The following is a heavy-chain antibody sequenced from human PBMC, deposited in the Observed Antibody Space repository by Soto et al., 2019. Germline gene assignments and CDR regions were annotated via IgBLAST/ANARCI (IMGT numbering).Heavy chain of an antibody. CDR3: ARTGSSSSSAYNNWFDP. J-gene: IGHJ5*02. CDR1: GYTFTSYA. Sequence: ASVKVSCKASGYTFTSYAMHWVRQAPGQRLEWMGWINAGNGNTKYSQKFQGRVTITRDTSASTAYMELSSLRSEDTAVYYCARTGSSSSSAYNNWFDPWGQGTLVTVS. D-gene: IGHD6-6*01. CDR2: INAGNGNT. V-gene: IGHV1-3*01.